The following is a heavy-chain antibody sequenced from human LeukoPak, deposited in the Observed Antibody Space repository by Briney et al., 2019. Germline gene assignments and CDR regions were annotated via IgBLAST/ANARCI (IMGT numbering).Heavy chain of an antibody. CDR3: AYTNNLKY. D-gene: IGHD2-8*01. CDR2: IKYDGSEK. V-gene: IGHV3-7*03. J-gene: IGHJ4*02. Sequence: GSLRLSCAASGFTFGGHWMNWVRQAPGRGLEWVANIKYDGSEKYYVDSVKGRFTISRDDAKNSLSLQMNSVRAEDTAVYYCAYTNNLKYWGQGTLVTVSS. CDR1: GFTFGGHW.